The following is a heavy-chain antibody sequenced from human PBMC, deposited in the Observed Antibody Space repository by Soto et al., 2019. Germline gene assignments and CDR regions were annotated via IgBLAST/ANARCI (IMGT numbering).Heavy chain of an antibody. Sequence: GESLKISCKGSGYSFTSYWIGWVRQMPGKGLEWMGIIYPGDSDTRYSPSFQGQVTISADKSISTAYLQWSSLKASDTAMYYCARQAESVAGTPDYYYYYYMDVWGKGTTVTVSS. V-gene: IGHV5-51*01. D-gene: IGHD6-19*01. CDR1: GYSFTSYW. J-gene: IGHJ6*03. CDR3: ARQAESVAGTPDYYYYYYMDV. CDR2: IYPGDSDT.